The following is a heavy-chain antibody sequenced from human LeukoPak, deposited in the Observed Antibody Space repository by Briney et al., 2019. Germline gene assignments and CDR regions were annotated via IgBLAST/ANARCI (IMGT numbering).Heavy chain of an antibody. CDR1: GYTFTGYY. D-gene: IGHD6-13*01. CDR3: ARPSIAAAGTHY. CDR2: INPNSGGT. J-gene: IGHJ4*02. Sequence: ASVKVSCKASGYTFTGYYMHWVRQAPGQGLEWMGRINPNSGGTNYAQKFQGRVTMTRDTSISTAYMELSRLRSDDTAVCYCARPSIAAAGTHYWGQGTLVTVSS. V-gene: IGHV1-2*06.